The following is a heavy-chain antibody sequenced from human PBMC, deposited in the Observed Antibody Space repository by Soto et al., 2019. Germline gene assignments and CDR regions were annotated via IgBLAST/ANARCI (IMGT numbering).Heavy chain of an antibody. Sequence: EVQLVETGGGLIQPGGSLRLSCAASGFTVSSNYMSWVRQAPGKGLEWVSVIYSGGSTYYADSVKGRFTISRDNAKNSLYLQMNSLRAEDTAVYYCARAFPHDYWGQGTLVTVSS. V-gene: IGHV3-53*02. J-gene: IGHJ4*02. CDR1: GFTVSSNY. CDR2: IYSGGST. CDR3: ARAFPHDY.